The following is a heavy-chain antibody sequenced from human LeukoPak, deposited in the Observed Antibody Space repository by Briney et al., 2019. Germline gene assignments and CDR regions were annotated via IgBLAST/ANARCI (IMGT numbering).Heavy chain of an antibody. CDR2: IYYSGST. V-gene: IGHV4-59*01. D-gene: IGHD1-1*01. CDR1: GGSISSYY. Sequence: SETLSLTCTVSGGSISSYYWSWIRQPPGKGLEWIGYIYYSGSTNYNPSLKSRVTISVDTSKNQFSLKLSSVTAADTAVYYCARITTDAFDIWGQGTMVTASS. CDR3: ARITTDAFDI. J-gene: IGHJ3*02.